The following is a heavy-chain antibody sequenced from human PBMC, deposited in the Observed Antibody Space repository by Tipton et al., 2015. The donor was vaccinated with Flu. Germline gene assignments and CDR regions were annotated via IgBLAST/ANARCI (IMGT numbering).Heavy chain of an antibody. Sequence: TLSLTCSVSGDSMGSRYYWGWIRQAPGKGLEWIANIHRAGNTYYNPSLKSRVTLSVDTSKNQFSLRLTSVTAADTAIYYCARDRWEYASGFDPWGQGTPVTVSP. CDR2: IHRAGNT. D-gene: IGHD6-19*01. J-gene: IGHJ5*02. CDR1: GDSMGSRYY. V-gene: IGHV4-38-2*02. CDR3: ARDRWEYASGFDP.